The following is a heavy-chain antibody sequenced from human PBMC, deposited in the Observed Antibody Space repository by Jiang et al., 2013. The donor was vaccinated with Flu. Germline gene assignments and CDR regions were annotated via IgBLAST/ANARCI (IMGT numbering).Heavy chain of an antibody. D-gene: IGHD3-16*02. CDR2: INTNTGNP. CDR1: GFTLTSHG. Sequence: QSGSELKKPGASVKVSCKASGFTLTSHGLNWVRQAPGQGLEWMGWINTNTGNPTYAQGFTGRFVFSLDTSVSTAYLQISSLKAEDTAVYYCASASPYIWGSYRYLYYYGMDVWGQGTTVTVSS. CDR3: ASASPYIWGSYRYLYYYGMDV. V-gene: IGHV7-4-1*02. J-gene: IGHJ6*02.